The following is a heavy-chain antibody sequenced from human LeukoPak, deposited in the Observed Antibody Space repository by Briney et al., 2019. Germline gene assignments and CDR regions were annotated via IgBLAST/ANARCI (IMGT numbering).Heavy chain of an antibody. Sequence: GGSLRLSCAASGFIVSSNYMSWVRQAPGKGLEWVSVLYSDGTTYYADSVKGRFTISRDNSKNSLYLQMNNVRAEDTAMYYCASAAYDSNGYTANHDYWGQGTLVTVSS. D-gene: IGHD3-22*01. J-gene: IGHJ4*02. CDR1: GFIVSSNY. CDR3: ASAAYDSNGYTANHDY. V-gene: IGHV3-53*01. CDR2: LYSDGTT.